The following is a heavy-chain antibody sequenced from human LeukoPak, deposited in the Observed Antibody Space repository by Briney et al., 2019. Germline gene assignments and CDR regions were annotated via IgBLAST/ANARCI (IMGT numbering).Heavy chain of an antibody. CDR3: ARGKIVVVPAADNWFDP. V-gene: IGHV1-69*05. J-gene: IGHJ5*02. CDR2: IIPIFGTA. D-gene: IGHD2-2*01. Sequence: ASVKVSCKASGGTFSSYAISWVRQAPGQGLEWMGRIIPIFGTANYAQKFQGRVTITTDEFTSTAYMELSSLRSEDTAMYYCARGKIVVVPAADNWFDPWGQGTLVTVSS. CDR1: GGTFSSYA.